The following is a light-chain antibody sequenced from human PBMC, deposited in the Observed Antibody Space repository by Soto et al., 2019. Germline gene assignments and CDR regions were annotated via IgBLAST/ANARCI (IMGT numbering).Light chain of an antibody. CDR2: KVS. CDR1: SSHVGGYNY. J-gene: IGLJ2*01. V-gene: IGLV2-14*01. CDR3: SSYTSSSTLWV. Sequence: KSITISCTGTSSHVGGYNYVSCDQQHPGKSPKLMIYKVSNRPSGVSNRFSVSKSGNKGYLTSSGLQAEDEADYYCSSYTSSSTLWVFGVGTKLTVL.